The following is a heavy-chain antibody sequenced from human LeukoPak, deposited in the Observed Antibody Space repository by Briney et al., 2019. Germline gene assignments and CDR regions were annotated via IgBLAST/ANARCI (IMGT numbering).Heavy chain of an antibody. CDR3: ARVAAASWAAFDI. D-gene: IGHD3-16*01. V-gene: IGHV1-2*02. CDR1: GYTFTGYY. CDR2: INPNSGGK. J-gene: IGHJ3*02. Sequence: ASVTVSCKVSGYTFTGYYMHWVRQAPGQGLEWMGWINPNSGGKNYAQKSQGRVTMTRDTSISTAYMELSRLRSDDTAVYYCARVAAASWAAFDIWGQGTLVTVSS.